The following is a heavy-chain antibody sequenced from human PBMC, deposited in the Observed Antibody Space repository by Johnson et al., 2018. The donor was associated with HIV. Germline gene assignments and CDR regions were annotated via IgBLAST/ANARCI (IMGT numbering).Heavy chain of an antibody. Sequence: QMQLVESGGGLVQPGRSLRLSCTASGFTFGDYAMSWVRQAPGKGLEWVAAISFAGNKKHYAESVKGRFTISRENSKNMLYLQMNSLRDEDTAVYYCASGGGCGGDCYSGYDAFDIWGQGTMVTV. CDR2: ISFAGNKK. CDR1: GFTFGDYA. V-gene: IGHV3-30*14. D-gene: IGHD2-21*01. CDR3: ASGGGCGGDCYSGYDAFDI. J-gene: IGHJ3*02.